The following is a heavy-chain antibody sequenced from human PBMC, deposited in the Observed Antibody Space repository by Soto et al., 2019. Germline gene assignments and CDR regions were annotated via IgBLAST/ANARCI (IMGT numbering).Heavy chain of an antibody. Sequence: QVQLVQSGAEVKKPGASVKVSCKASGYTFTSYAMHWVRQAPGQRLEWMGWINAGNGNTKYSQKFQGRVTITRDTSASTAYMALSRLRSEDTAVYYCARGLGLYYFDYWGQGALVTVSS. J-gene: IGHJ4*02. V-gene: IGHV1-3*01. D-gene: IGHD1-26*01. CDR2: INAGNGNT. CDR3: ARGLGLYYFDY. CDR1: GYTFTSYA.